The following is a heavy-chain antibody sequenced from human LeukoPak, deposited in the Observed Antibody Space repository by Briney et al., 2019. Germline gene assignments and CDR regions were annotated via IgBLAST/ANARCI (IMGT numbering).Heavy chain of an antibody. D-gene: IGHD1-20*01. CDR3: ARHGRYNWNYVNY. J-gene: IGHJ4*02. V-gene: IGHV4-4*02. CDR1: GNSISSNNW. Sequence: PSGTLSLTCAVSGNSISSNNWWSWVRQPPGKGLEWIGEIYRSGSTNYNPSLKSRITISVDKSKNQFSLKLSSVTAADTAVYYCARHGRYNWNYVNYWGQGTLVTVSS. CDR2: IYRSGST.